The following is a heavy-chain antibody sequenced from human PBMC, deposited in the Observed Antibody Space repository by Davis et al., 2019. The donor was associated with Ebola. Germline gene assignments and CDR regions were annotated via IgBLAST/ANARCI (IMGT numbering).Heavy chain of an antibody. D-gene: IGHD2-8*02. CDR1: DYIFTRYW. J-gene: IGHJ3*02. V-gene: IGHV5-51*01. Sequence: GESLKISCRGSDYIFTRYWIGWVRQMPGKGLEWMGIIYPGDSDTRYSPSFLGQVIISADKSMKTAFLQWSSLKASDSGMYYCASLRRTITGMDDGFDIWGQGTMVTVSS. CDR2: IYPGDSDT. CDR3: ASLRRTITGMDDGFDI.